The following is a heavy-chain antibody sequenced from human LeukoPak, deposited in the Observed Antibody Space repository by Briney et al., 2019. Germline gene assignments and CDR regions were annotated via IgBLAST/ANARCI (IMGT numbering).Heavy chain of an antibody. Sequence: ASVKVSCKVSGYTLTELSMHWVRQAPGKGLEWMGGFDPEDGEAIYAQKFQGRVTMTEDTSTDTAYMELSSLRSEDTAVYYCATASYYDSTAAERRAFDIWGQGTMVTVSS. D-gene: IGHD3-22*01. V-gene: IGHV1-24*01. CDR2: FDPEDGEA. CDR1: GYTLTELS. J-gene: IGHJ3*02. CDR3: ATASYYDSTAAERRAFDI.